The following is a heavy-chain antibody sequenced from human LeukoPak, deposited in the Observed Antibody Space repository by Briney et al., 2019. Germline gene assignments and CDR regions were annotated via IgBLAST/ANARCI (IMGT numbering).Heavy chain of an antibody. Sequence: ASVKVSCRASSYTFTRYGISWVRQAPGQGLEWMGWISGSNGNTNYAQKFQGRVSMTADTSTSTAYMELRSLRSDDTAVYYCARSGRGTYYYFDLWGQGTLVTVSS. J-gene: IGHJ4*02. CDR3: ARSGRGTYYYFDL. D-gene: IGHD1-26*01. V-gene: IGHV1-18*01. CDR2: ISGSNGNT. CDR1: SYTFTRYG.